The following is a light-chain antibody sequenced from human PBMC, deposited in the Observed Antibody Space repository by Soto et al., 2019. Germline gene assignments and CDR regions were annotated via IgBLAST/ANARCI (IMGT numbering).Light chain of an antibody. V-gene: IGLV2-14*03. J-gene: IGLJ1*01. CDR2: DVS. Sequence: QSVLTQPASVSGSPGQSITISCTGTSSDVGFYNYVSWYQHHPGKAPKLMIYDVSNRPSGVSDRFSGSKSGNTASLTTSGLLADDEADYYCSSYTSTNTLFVFGTGTKVTV. CDR3: SSYTSTNTLFV. CDR1: SSDVGFYNY.